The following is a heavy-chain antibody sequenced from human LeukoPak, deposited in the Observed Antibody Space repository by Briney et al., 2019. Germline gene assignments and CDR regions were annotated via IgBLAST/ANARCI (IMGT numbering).Heavy chain of an antibody. CDR3: ARAGGSSTPFDY. J-gene: IGHJ4*02. Sequence: PGGSLRLSCAASGFTFGNYWIHWVRQPPGKGLNWVSRITTDESSTHYAASVNGRFTISRDNAKSTVYLQMNSLTPEDTAAYYLARAGGSSTPFDYWGQGTLVTVSS. CDR1: GFTFGNYW. D-gene: IGHD3-16*01. CDR2: ITTDESST. V-gene: IGHV3-74*01.